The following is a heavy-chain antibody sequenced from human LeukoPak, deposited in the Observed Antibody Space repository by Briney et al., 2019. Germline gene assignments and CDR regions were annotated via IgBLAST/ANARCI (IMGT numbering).Heavy chain of an antibody. V-gene: IGHV3-23*01. CDR3: AKYWDRYYFDY. J-gene: IGHJ4*02. CDR1: GFTVDSNY. Sequence: GGSLRLSCAASGFTVDSNYLSWVRQAPGKGLEWVSAISGSGGSTYYADSVKGRFTISRDNSKNTLYLQMNSLRAEDTAVYYCAKYWDRYYFDYWGQGTLVTVSS. CDR2: ISGSGGST. D-gene: IGHD1-26*01.